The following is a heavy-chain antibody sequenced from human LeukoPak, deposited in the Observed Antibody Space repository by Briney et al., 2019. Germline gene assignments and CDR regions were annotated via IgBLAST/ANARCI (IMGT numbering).Heavy chain of an antibody. CDR1: GFRFSNYA. V-gene: IGHV3-66*01. CDR2: IYSGGTT. D-gene: IGHD6-13*01. CDR3: ARGVAAAGTTLDY. Sequence: GGSLRLSCAASGFRFSNYAMSWVRQAPGKGLEWVSVIYSGGTTYYADSVKGRFTISRDNSKNTLYLQMNSLRDEDTAVYYCARGVAAAGTTLDYWGQGTLVTVSS. J-gene: IGHJ4*02.